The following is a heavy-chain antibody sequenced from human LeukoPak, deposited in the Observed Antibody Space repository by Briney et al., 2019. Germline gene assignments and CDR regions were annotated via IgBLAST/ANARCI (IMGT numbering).Heavy chain of an antibody. V-gene: IGHV3-7*03. Sequence: GGSLRLSCAASGFTFSSYAMSWVRQAPGKGLEWVANIKEDGSGKYYVDSVKGRFTISRDNAKNSLYVEMNSLRAEDTAVYYCARVEGNGWYENWGQGTLVTVSS. D-gene: IGHD6-19*01. J-gene: IGHJ4*02. CDR1: GFTFSSYA. CDR2: IKEDGSGK. CDR3: ARVEGNGWYEN.